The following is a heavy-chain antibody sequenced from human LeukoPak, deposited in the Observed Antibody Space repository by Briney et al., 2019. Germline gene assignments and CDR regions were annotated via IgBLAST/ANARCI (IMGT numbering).Heavy chain of an antibody. CDR1: GFTFSSYG. J-gene: IGHJ6*03. V-gene: IGHV3-33*01. CDR3: ARDGGIAAAKDYYYYMDV. Sequence: GRSLGLSCAASGFTFSSYGMHWVRQAPGKGLEWVAVIWYDGSNNYYADSVKGRFTISRDNSKNTLYLQMNSLRAEDTAVYYCARDGGIAAAKDYYYYMDVWGKGTTVTVSS. CDR2: IWYDGSNN. D-gene: IGHD6-13*01.